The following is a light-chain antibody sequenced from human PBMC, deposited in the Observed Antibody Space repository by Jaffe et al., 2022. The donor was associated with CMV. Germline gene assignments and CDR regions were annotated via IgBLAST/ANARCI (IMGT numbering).Light chain of an antibody. CDR1: NIGRKS. Sequence: SYVLTQPPSVSVAPGQMARISCGGNNIGRKSVHWYQQKPGQAPVLVIYYDTDRPSGIFERFSGSNSGNTATLTISRVEAGDEADYYCQVCDTSDYLPIFGGGTRLTVL. CDR2: YDT. J-gene: IGLJ2*01. CDR3: QVCDTSDYLPI. V-gene: IGLV3-21*04.